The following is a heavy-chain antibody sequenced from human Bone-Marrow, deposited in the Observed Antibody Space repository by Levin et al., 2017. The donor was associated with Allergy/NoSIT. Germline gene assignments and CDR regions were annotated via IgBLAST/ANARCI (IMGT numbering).Heavy chain of an antibody. V-gene: IGHV3-73*01. CDR2: IRSKANSYAT. J-gene: IGHJ6*02. CDR3: TRPGPYYYDSSGYPPPDYYGMDV. Sequence: GESLKISCAASGFTFSGSAMHWVRQASGKGLEWVGRIRSKANSYATAYAASVKGRFTISRDDSKNTAYLQMNSLKTEDTAVYYCTRPGPYYYDSSGYPPPDYYGMDVWGQGTTVTVSS. CDR1: GFTFSGSA. D-gene: IGHD3-22*01.